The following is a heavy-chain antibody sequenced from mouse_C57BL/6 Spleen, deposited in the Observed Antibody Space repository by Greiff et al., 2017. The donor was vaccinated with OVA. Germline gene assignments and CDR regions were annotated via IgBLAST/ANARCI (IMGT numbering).Heavy chain of an antibody. CDR3: ARSNDGYYENWYFDV. V-gene: IGHV1-82*01. J-gene: IGHJ1*03. CDR1: GYAFSSSW. D-gene: IGHD2-3*01. Sequence: QVQLQQSGPELVKPGASVKISCKASGYAFSSSWMNWVKQRPGKGLEWIGRIYPGDGDTNYNGKFKGKATLTADKSSSTAYMQLSSLTSEDSAVYFCARSNDGYYENWYFDVWGTGTTVTVSS. CDR2: IYPGDGDT.